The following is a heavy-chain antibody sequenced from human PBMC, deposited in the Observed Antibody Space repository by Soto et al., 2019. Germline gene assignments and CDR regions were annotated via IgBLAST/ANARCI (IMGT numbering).Heavy chain of an antibody. Sequence: VQLVESGGGLVQPGRSLRLSCAASGFTFDDYAMHWVRQAPGKGLEWVSGISWNSGSIGYADSVKGRFTISRDNAKNSLYLQMNSLRAEDTALYYCAKDRGSGYCSGGSCYEGNYYYYYMDVWGKGTTVTVSS. D-gene: IGHD2-15*01. CDR3: AKDRGSGYCSGGSCYEGNYYYYYMDV. V-gene: IGHV3-9*01. CDR1: GFTFDDYA. CDR2: ISWNSGSI. J-gene: IGHJ6*03.